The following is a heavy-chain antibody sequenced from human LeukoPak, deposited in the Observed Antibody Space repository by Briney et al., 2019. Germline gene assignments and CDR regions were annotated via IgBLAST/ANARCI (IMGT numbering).Heavy chain of an antibody. CDR3: ARFGYSGWNIEN. V-gene: IGHV3-7*01. J-gene: IGHJ4*02. CDR2: INQGGGAK. Sequence: GGSLRLSCAASGFNFRDFWMTWVRQAPVQGLEWVANINQGGGAKYYVDSVKGRFTISRDDAESSLYLQMNRLTDEDTAVYFCARFGYSGWNIENWGQGTLVTVSS. D-gene: IGHD6-19*01. CDR1: GFNFRDFW.